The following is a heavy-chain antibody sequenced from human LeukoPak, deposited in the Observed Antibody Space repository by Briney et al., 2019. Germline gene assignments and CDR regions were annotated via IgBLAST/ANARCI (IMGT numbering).Heavy chain of an antibody. Sequence: SETLSLTCTVSGGSISSYYWSWIRQPAGKGLEWIGRIYTSGSTNYNPSLKSRVTMSVDTSKNQFSLKLSSVTAADTAVYYCASAYGILPYDAFDIWGQGTMVTVSS. D-gene: IGHD3-9*01. CDR2: IYTSGST. J-gene: IGHJ3*02. CDR3: ASAYGILPYDAFDI. V-gene: IGHV4-4*07. CDR1: GGSISSYY.